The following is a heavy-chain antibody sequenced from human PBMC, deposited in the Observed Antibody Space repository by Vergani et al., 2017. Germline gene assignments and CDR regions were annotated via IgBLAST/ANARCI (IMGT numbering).Heavy chain of an antibody. CDR1: GFSFSTYS. Sequence: EVQLQESGGGLVKPGGSLRVSCAASGFSFSTYSINWVRQAPGKGLEWVSSISGRSNYIYYADSLKGRFTISRDNSKNSVYLQMNSLRAEDTALYYCARKYRSGYYPILDAFDIWGQGTMVTVSS. CDR2: ISGRSNYI. CDR3: ARKYRSGYYPILDAFDI. V-gene: IGHV3-21*04. J-gene: IGHJ3*02. D-gene: IGHD3-22*01.